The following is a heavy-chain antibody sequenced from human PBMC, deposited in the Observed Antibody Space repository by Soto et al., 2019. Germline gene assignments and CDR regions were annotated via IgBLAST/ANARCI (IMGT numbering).Heavy chain of an antibody. CDR2: IIPILGET. Sequence: QVQLVQSGAEVKKPGSSVRVSCKASGTIFSSYTISWVRQAPGQGLEWMGRIIPILGETNSAQKCQGRVTLTADKSTNTAYMQLNSLRVEDTSVYYCARGLGGRMDDWGQGTTVTVSS. D-gene: IGHD3-16*01. CDR3: ARGLGGRMDD. J-gene: IGHJ6*02. CDR1: GTIFSSYT. V-gene: IGHV1-69*08.